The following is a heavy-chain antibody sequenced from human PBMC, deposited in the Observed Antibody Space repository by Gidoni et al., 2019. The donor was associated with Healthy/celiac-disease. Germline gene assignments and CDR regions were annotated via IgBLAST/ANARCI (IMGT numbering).Heavy chain of an antibody. CDR1: GFTFSSYG. CDR3: AKNVVGKRGDYYYGMDV. CDR2: ISYDGSNK. V-gene: IGHV3-30*18. D-gene: IGHD2-15*01. J-gene: IGHJ6*02. Sequence: QVQLVESGGGVVQPGRSLRLSCAASGFTFSSYGMHWVRQAPGKGLEWVAVISYDGSNKYYADSVKGRFTISRDNSKNTLYLQMNSLRAEDTAVYYCAKNVVGKRGDYYYGMDVRGQGTTVTVSS.